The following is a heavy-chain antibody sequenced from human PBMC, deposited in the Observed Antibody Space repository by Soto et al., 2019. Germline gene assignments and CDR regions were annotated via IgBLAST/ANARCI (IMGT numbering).Heavy chain of an antibody. Sequence: PGGSLRLSCAASGFTFSNAGMNWVRQAPGKGLEWVGRIKSKTDGGTTDYAAPVKGRFTISRDDSKNTLYLQMNSLKTEDTAVYYCEIQLWFAPTYYFDYWGQGTLVTVSS. CDR3: EIQLWFAPTYYFDY. CDR2: IKSKTDGGTT. CDR1: GFTFSNAG. D-gene: IGHD5-18*01. V-gene: IGHV3-15*07. J-gene: IGHJ4*02.